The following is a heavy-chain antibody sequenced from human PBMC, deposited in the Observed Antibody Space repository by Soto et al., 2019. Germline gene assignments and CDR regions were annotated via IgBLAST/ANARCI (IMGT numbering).Heavy chain of an antibody. CDR1: GFPFSHYA. Sequence: GGSLRLSCAASGFPFSHYAMSWVRQAPGKGLEWVSAISGSGNDASYADSVRGRFTISRDNSRDTLYLQMSSLRADDTAVYYCAKLSGYQLLSTFDYWGQGTLVTVSS. CDR3: AKLSGYQLLSTFDY. V-gene: IGHV3-23*01. D-gene: IGHD2-2*01. CDR2: ISGSGNDA. J-gene: IGHJ4*02.